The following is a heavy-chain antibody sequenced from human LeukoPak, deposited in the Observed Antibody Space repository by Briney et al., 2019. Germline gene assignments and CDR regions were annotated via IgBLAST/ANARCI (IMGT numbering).Heavy chain of an antibody. J-gene: IGHJ4*02. CDR1: GFTFSSYD. CDR2: ISSSSNYI. CDR3: ARGTLGAWGW. V-gene: IGHV3-21*01. Sequence: GGSLRLSYAASGFTFSSYDMNWVRHAPGKGVEWFSSISSSSNYIHYADSVKGRFTISRDNAKNSLYLQMNSLRAEDTAVYFCARGTLGAWGWWGQGTLVTVSS. D-gene: IGHD6-19*01.